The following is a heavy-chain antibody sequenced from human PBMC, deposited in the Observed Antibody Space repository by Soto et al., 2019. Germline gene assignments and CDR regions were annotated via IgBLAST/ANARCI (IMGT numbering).Heavy chain of an antibody. V-gene: IGHV3-7*03. CDR1: GFTFSSYW. CDR3: ARKARYYYDSIVYYPLDY. CDR2: IKQDGSEK. D-gene: IGHD3-22*01. J-gene: IGHJ4*02. Sequence: GWSLRLSCAASGFTFSSYWMSWVRQAPGKGLEWVANIKQDGSEKYYVDSVKGRFTISRDNAKNSLYLQMNSLRAEDTAVYYCARKARYYYDSIVYYPLDYWGQGSLVTVSS.